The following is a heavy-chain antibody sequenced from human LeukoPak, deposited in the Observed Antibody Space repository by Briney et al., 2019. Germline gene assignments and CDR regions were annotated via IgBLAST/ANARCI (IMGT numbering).Heavy chain of an antibody. J-gene: IGHJ6*02. CDR1: GGTFSSYA. CDR2: IIPILGIA. Sequence: SVKVSCKASGGTFSSYAISWVRQAPGQGLEWMGRIIPILGIANYAQKFQGRVTITADKSTSTAYMELSSLRSEDTAVYYCARAHVSAGYYYYGMDVWGQGTAVTVSS. V-gene: IGHV1-69*04. CDR3: ARAHVSAGYYYYGMDV. D-gene: IGHD6-13*01.